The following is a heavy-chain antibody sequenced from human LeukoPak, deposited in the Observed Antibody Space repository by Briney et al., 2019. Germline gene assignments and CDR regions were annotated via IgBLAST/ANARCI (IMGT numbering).Heavy chain of an antibody. Sequence: PSQTLSLTCTVSGGSISSGSYYWSWIRQPAGKGLEWIGRFYTSGSTNYNPSLKSRVTISVDTSKSQFSLELSSVTAADTAVYYCARGWRAAGSDFAFDIWGLGTMVTVSS. CDR3: ARGWRAAGSDFAFDI. CDR1: GGSISSGSYY. D-gene: IGHD6-13*01. CDR2: FYTSGST. J-gene: IGHJ3*02. V-gene: IGHV4-61*02.